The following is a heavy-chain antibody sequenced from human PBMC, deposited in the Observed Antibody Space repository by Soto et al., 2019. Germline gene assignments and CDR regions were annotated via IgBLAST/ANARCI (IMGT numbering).Heavy chain of an antibody. D-gene: IGHD4-17*01. Sequence: SVKVSCKASGDIFTNYAISWVRQAPGQGLEWMGGIIPIFGTANYAQKFQGRVTIIADESTSTTYMDLSSLRSEDTAIYFCARVVYGDSSNWYFDLWGRGTLVTVSS. CDR2: IIPIFGTA. CDR1: GDIFTNYA. J-gene: IGHJ2*01. V-gene: IGHV1-69*13. CDR3: ARVVYGDSSNWYFDL.